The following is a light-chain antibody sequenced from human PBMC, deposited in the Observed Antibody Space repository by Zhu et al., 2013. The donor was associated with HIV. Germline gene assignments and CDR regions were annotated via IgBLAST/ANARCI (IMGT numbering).Light chain of an antibody. V-gene: IGKV3-20*01. CDR3: QVYGDSPRYT. CDR1: QSVSSN. CDR2: GAS. Sequence: EIVLTQSPATLSVSPGERATLSCRASQSVSSNLAWYQQKPGQAPRLLIYGASTRATGIPARFSGSGSGTDFTLTINRLEPEDFAVYYCQVYGDSPRYTFGPGTKLEIK. J-gene: IGKJ2*01.